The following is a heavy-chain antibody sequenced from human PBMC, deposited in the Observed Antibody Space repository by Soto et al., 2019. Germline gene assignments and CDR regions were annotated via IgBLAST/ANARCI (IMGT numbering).Heavy chain of an antibody. CDR3: ARVASVLGSSWYNYYYFYGIDV. V-gene: IGHV1-18*01. CDR2: ISAYNGNT. CDR1: GYTFTRYG. Sequence: AAVKVSCKASGYTFTRYGISWVRQAPGQGREGMGWISAYNGNTNYAQKLQGRVTMTTDTSTSTAYMELRSLRSDDTAVYYSARVASVLGSSWYNYYYFYGIDVWGQGTPVTVSS. J-gene: IGHJ6*02. D-gene: IGHD6-13*01.